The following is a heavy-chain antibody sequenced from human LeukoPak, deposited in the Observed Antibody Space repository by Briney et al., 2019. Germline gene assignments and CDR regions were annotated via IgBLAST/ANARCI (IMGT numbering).Heavy chain of an antibody. CDR3: ARRYNWNDRWD. CDR2: IYYSGST. J-gene: IGHJ4*02. V-gene: IGHV4-39*07. D-gene: IGHD1-1*01. Sequence: PSETLSLTCAVSGGSISSTNYYWGWIRQPPGKGLEWIGSIYYSGSTYYNPSLKSRLTISLDTSKNQFSLRLSSVTAADTAFYYCARRYNWNDRWDWGQGTLVTVSP. CDR1: GGSISSTNYY.